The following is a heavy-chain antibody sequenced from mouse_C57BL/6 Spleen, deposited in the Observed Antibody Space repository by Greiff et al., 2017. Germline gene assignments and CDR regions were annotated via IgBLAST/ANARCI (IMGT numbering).Heavy chain of an antibody. CDR3: ARSETGTGAMDY. V-gene: IGHV1-59*01. J-gene: IGHJ4*01. CDR2: IDPSDSYT. D-gene: IGHD4-1*01. Sequence: QVQLQQPGAELVRPGPSVKLSCKASGYTFTSYWMHWVKQRPGQGLEWIGVIDPSDSYTNYNQKFKGKATLTVDTSSSTAYMQLSSLTSEDSAVYYCARSETGTGAMDYWGQGTSVTVSS. CDR1: GYTFTSYW.